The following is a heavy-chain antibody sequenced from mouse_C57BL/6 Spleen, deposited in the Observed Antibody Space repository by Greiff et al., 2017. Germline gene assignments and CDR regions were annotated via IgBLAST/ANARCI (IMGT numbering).Heavy chain of an antibody. D-gene: IGHD3-2*02. CDR3: TRRTAQATWFAY. CDR2: IDPETGGT. CDR1: GYTFTDYE. Sequence: VQLQQSGAELVRPGAPVTLSCKASGYTFTDYEMHWVKQTPVHGLEWIGAIDPETGGTAYNQKFKGKAILTADKSSSTAYMELRSLTSEDSAVYYCTRRTAQATWFAYWGQGTLVTVSA. J-gene: IGHJ3*01. V-gene: IGHV1-15*01.